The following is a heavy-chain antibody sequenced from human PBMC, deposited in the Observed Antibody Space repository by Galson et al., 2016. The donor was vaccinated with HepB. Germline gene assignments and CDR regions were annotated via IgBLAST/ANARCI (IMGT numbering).Heavy chain of an antibody. CDR1: GLTFSKYA. CDR2: ISDYGTNI. Sequence: SLRLSCAMSGLTFSKYAMQWVRQAPGKGLEWVAVISDYGTNINYADSVKGRFTISRDNSDETLFLQMHSLKTEDTATYYCSTWGFKWGIDHWGRGIQVTVPS. V-gene: IGHV3-30-3*02. J-gene: IGHJ4*02. D-gene: IGHD3-16*01. CDR3: STWGFKWGIDH.